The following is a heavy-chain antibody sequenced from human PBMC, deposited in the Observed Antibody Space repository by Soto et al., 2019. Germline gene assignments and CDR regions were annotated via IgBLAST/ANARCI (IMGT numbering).Heavy chain of an antibody. CDR1: GGTFGSSA. D-gene: IGHD6-19*01. V-gene: IGHV1-69*01. Sequence: QVQLVQSGAEAKKPGSSVKVSCKASGGTFGSSAISWVRQAPGQGLEWMGGIIPIFGTANYAQKFQGRVTITADESTSTAYMELSSLRSEDSAVYYCARAHLPIAVAGPFDYWGQGTLVTVSS. CDR2: IIPIFGTA. CDR3: ARAHLPIAVAGPFDY. J-gene: IGHJ4*02.